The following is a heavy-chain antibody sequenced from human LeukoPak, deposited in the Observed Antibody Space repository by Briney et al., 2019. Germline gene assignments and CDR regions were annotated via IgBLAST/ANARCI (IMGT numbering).Heavy chain of an antibody. CDR3: AGVWGPSSSWPWAFEY. Sequence: GGSLRLSCAASGFTFNIYALSWVRQAPGKGLEWVSAISGSGDTTYYADSVKGRFTISRDNSKNTLSLQMDGLRAEDTALYYCAGVWGPSSSWPWAFEYWGQGTLVTVSS. V-gene: IGHV3-23*01. CDR2: ISGSGDTT. CDR1: GFTFNIYA. J-gene: IGHJ4*02. D-gene: IGHD3-22*01.